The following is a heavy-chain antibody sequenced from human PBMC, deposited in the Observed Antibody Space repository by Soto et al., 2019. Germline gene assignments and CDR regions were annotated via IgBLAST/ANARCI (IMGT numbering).Heavy chain of an antibody. CDR3: ARSGVTGIVIKSHWLDH. CDR2: ISSSGST. V-gene: IGHV4-31*03. J-gene: IGHJ5*02. Sequence: PSGTLSLTCTVSGYSIGGFVYCSCIRHFRGGGLECIGCISSSGSTYYNPALNNRISLSLDTSQNQFSLKLLSVTAADTAIYYCARSGVTGIVIKSHWLDHWGQRTLVTVSS. D-gene: IGHD2-21*02. CDR1: GYSIGGFVY.